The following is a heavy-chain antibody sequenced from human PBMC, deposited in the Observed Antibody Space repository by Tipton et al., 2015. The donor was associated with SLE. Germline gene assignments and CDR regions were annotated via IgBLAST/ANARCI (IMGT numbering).Heavy chain of an antibody. V-gene: IGHV3-66*02. J-gene: IGHJ5*02. CDR1: GFTFSSNY. CDR2: IYSGGGT. Sequence: SLRLSCAASGFTFSSNYMSWVRQAPGRGLEWVSVIYSGGGTYYADSVKGRFTFSRDNSKNTLYLQMNSLRAEDTAVYYCAKVAVAGPNWFDPWGQGTLVTVSS. CDR3: AKVAVAGPNWFDP. D-gene: IGHD6-19*01.